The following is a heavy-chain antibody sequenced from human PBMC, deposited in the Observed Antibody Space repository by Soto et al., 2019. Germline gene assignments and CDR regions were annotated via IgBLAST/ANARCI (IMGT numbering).Heavy chain of an antibody. D-gene: IGHD6-19*01. CDR1: GGSISSSSYY. CDR3: ARHPVASTSGVDY. CDR2: IYYSGRT. J-gene: IGHJ4*02. Sequence: PSETLSLTCTVSGGSISSSSYYWGWIRQSPGKGLEWIGSIYYSGRTYYNPSLKSRVTISIDTSKNQFSLDLSSVTAADTAVYYCARHPVASTSGVDYWGQGTLVTVSS. V-gene: IGHV4-39*01.